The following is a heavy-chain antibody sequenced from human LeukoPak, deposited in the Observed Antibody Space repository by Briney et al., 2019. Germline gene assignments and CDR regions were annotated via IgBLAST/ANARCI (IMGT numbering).Heavy chain of an antibody. CDR3: ARVTGAVAGLWWFDP. V-gene: IGHV1-18*01. D-gene: IGHD6-19*01. CDR2: ISAYNGNT. J-gene: IGHJ5*02. Sequence: GSSVKVSCKASGGTFSSYAISWVRQAPGQGLEWMGWISAYNGNTNYAQKLQGRVTMTTDTSTSTAYMELRSLRSDDTAVYYCARVTGAVAGLWWFDPWGQGTLVTVSS. CDR1: GGTFSSYA.